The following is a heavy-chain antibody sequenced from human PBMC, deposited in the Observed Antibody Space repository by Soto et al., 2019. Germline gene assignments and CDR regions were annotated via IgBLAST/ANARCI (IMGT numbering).Heavy chain of an antibody. CDR3: ARGGRRLTSWYYYGMDV. CDR1: GYRVTRYW. Sequence: VRISLEGCGYRVTRYWSGWVRQMTGKGLEWMGIIYPGDSDTRYSPSFQGQVTISADKSISTAYLQWSSLKASDTAMYYCARGGRRLTSWYYYGMDVWGQGTTVTVFS. V-gene: IGHV5-51*01. D-gene: IGHD2-15*01. CDR2: IYPGDSDT. J-gene: IGHJ6*02.